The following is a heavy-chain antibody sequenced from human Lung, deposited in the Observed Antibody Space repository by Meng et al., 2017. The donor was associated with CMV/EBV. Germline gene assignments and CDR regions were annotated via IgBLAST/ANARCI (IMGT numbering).Heavy chain of an antibody. V-gene: IGHV3-7*01. J-gene: IGHJ4*02. CDR3: TKLFDD. CDR2: INEDGSEK. Sequence: GGSLRLSCAASGFTFSSYWMSWVRQAPGKGLEWVANINEDGSEKNYVDSVKGRFTISRDNAKNLVYLHMNRLRVEDTAVYFCTKLFDDWGQGTLVTVSS. CDR1: GFTFSSYW.